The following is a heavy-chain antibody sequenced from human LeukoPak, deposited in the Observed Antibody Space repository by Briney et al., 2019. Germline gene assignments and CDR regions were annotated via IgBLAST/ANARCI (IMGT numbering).Heavy chain of an antibody. J-gene: IGHJ4*02. CDR2: INAGNGNT. CDR3: ATGIIRGSWVYYFDY. V-gene: IGHV1-3*01. D-gene: IGHD6-6*01. Sequence: ASVKVSCKASGYTFTSYAMHWVRQAPGQRLEWMGWINAGNGNTKYSQKFQGRVTITRDTSASTAYMELSSLRSEDTAVYYCATGIIRGSWVYYFDYWGQGTLATVSS. CDR1: GYTFTSYA.